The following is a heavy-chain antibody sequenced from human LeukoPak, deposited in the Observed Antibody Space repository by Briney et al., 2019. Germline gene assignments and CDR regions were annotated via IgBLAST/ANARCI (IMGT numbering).Heavy chain of an antibody. CDR2: FDPEDGET. CDR1: GYTLTELS. D-gene: IGHD3-22*01. J-gene: IGHJ3*02. Sequence: GASVKVSCKVSGYTLTELSMHWVRQAPGEGLEWMGGFDPEDGETIYAQKFQGRVTMTEDTSTDTAYMELSSLRSEDTAVYYCATSHDSSGYYSAFDIWGQGTMVTVSS. V-gene: IGHV1-24*01. CDR3: ATSHDSSGYYSAFDI.